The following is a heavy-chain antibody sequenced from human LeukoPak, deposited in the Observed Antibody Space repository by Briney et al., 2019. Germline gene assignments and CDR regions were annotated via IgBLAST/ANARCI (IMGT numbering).Heavy chain of an antibody. J-gene: IGHJ4*02. Sequence: SGTLSLTCAVSGGSISSSNWWSWVRQPPGKGLEWIGEINHSGSTNYNPSLKSRVTISVDTSKNQFSLKLSSVTAADTAVYYCARIGMTTVTTFGLDYWGQGTLVTVSS. D-gene: IGHD4-17*01. CDR1: GGSISSSNW. V-gene: IGHV4-4*02. CDR2: INHSGST. CDR3: ARIGMTTVTTFGLDY.